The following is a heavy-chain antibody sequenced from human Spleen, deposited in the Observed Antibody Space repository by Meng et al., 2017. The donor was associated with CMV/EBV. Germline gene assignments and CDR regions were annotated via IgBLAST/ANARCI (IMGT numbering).Heavy chain of an antibody. D-gene: IGHD2-2*01. J-gene: IGHJ6*02. CDR3: ARAPIYCSSTSCSFYYYYGMDV. Sequence: ASVKVSCKASGYTFTDYYMHWVRQAPGQGLEWMGGINPNTGATDYAQKFQGRVTLTRDTSISTGYMELRSPRSDDTAVYYCARAPIYCSSTSCSFYYYYGMDVWGQGTTVTVS. CDR1: GYTFTDYY. CDR2: INPNTGAT. V-gene: IGHV1-2*02.